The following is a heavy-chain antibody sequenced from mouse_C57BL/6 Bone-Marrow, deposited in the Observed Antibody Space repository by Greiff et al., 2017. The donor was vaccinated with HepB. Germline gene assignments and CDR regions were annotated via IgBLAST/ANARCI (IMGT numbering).Heavy chain of an antibody. Sequence: EVQLQQSGAELVRPGASVKLSCTASGFNIKDDYMHWVKQRPEQGLEWIGWIDPENGDTEYASKFQGKATITADTSSNTAYLQLSSLTSEDTAVYYCGGQLRFPWLDWGQGTLVTVSA. D-gene: IGHD3-2*02. CDR1: GFNIKDDY. V-gene: IGHV14-4*01. CDR3: GGQLRFPWLD. CDR2: IDPENGDT. J-gene: IGHJ3*01.